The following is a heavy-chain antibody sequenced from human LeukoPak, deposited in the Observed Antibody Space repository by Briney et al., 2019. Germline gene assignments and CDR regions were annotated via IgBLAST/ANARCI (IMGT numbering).Heavy chain of an antibody. CDR3: AKDVVTTGPYYYDH. CDR1: GFTLSSYG. D-gene: IGHD2-21*02. V-gene: IGHV3-30*18. Sequence: GGSLRLSCAASGFTLSSYGMHWVRQAPGKGLEWVAVISDDGSNKNYADSVKGRFTISRDNSENTLYLQMNSLRGEDTALYYCAKDVVTTGPYYYDHWGQGTLVTVSS. CDR2: ISDDGSNK. J-gene: IGHJ4*02.